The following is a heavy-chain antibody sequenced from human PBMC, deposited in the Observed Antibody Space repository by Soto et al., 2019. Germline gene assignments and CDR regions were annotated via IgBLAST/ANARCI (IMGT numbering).Heavy chain of an antibody. CDR2: ISGGGGSTI. J-gene: IGHJ4*02. D-gene: IGHD3-22*01. CDR1: GFTFSDYY. Sequence: GGSLRLSCAASGFTFSDYYMNWIRQAPGKGLEWISYISGGGGSTIYYTDSVKGRFTISRDNAKKSLYLDMNSLRAEDTAAYFCARGRGYYDSSGYDFWGQGTPVTVSS. CDR3: ARGRGYYDSSGYDF. V-gene: IGHV3-11*01.